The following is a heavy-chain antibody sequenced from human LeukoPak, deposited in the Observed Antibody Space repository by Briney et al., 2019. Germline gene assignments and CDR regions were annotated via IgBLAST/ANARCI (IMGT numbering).Heavy chain of an antibody. D-gene: IGHD5-12*01. CDR2: IYYSGST. Sequence: PSETLSLTCTVSGGSISSFYWSWIRQPPGKGLEWIGYIYYSGSTNYNPSLKSRVTISVDTSKNQFSLKLSSVTAADTAVYYCAREGGGYSGLRYFDYWGQGTLVTVSS. CDR1: GGSISSFY. CDR3: AREGGGYSGLRYFDY. J-gene: IGHJ4*02. V-gene: IGHV4-59*12.